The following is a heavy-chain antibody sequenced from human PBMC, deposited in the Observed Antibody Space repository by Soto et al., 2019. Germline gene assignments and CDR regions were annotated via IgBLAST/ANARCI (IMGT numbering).Heavy chain of an antibody. CDR3: AKERYSSRRPDFDY. V-gene: IGHV3-30*18. J-gene: IGHJ4*02. D-gene: IGHD6-13*01. Sequence: QVQLVESGGGVVQPGRSLRLSCAASGFTFSTYGMHWVRQAPGKGLEWVAVISYDGTNKYYADSVKGRFTISRDNSKNTLDLQMNSLRAEDTAVYYCAKERYSSRRPDFDYWGQGTLVTVSS. CDR1: GFTFSTYG. CDR2: ISYDGTNK.